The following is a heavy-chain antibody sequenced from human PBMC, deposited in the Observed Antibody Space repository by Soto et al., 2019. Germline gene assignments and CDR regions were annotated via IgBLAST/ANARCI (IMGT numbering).Heavy chain of an antibody. Sequence: ASVKVSCKVSGCTLTELSMHWVRQAPGKGLEWMGGFDPEDGETTYAHKFQGRVTMTEDKSTDTASMELSSLRSEDTAVYYCATLGPPPIGWNYRFDYWGQGTLVTVSS. CDR3: ATLGPPPIGWNYRFDY. CDR2: FDPEDGET. J-gene: IGHJ4*02. CDR1: GCTLTELS. D-gene: IGHD1-7*01. V-gene: IGHV1-24*01.